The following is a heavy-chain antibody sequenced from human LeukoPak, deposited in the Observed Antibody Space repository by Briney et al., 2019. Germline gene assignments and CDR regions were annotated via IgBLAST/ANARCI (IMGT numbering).Heavy chain of an antibody. J-gene: IGHJ4*02. D-gene: IGHD2-15*01. CDR3: ARDWDCGTSSCSLSY. CDR2: TYYRSRWYY. V-gene: IGHV6-1*01. Sequence: SQTLSVTCAISGDSVSSNRNAWNWIRQSPSGGLEWLGRTYYRSRWYYDYAISVKSRITINPDTSKNQFSLQLNSVTPEDTAVYYCARDWDCGTSSCSLSYWGQGTLVTVSS. CDR1: GDSVSSNRNA.